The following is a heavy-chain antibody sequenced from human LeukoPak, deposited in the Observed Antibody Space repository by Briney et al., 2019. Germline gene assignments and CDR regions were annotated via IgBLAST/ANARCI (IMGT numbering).Heavy chain of an antibody. CDR1: GGSFSGYY. D-gene: IGHD3-10*01. CDR3: ATRCYGSGSWGIYGMDV. V-gene: IGHV4-34*01. J-gene: IGHJ6*04. CDR2: INHSGST. Sequence: PSETLSLTCAVYGGSFSGYYWSWIRQPPGKGLEWIGEINHSGSTNYNPSLKSRVTISVDTSKNQFSLKLSSVTAADTAVYYCATRCYGSGSWGIYGMDVWGKGTTVTVSS.